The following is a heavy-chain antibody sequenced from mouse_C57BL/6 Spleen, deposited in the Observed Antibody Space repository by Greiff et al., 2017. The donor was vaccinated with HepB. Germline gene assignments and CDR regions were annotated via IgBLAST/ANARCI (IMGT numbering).Heavy chain of an antibody. V-gene: IGHV1-55*01. D-gene: IGHD2-3*01. Sequence: QVQLQQPGAELVKPGASVKMSCKASGYTFTSYWITWVKQRPGQGLEWIGDIYPGSGSTNYNEKFKSKATLTVDTSSSTAYMQLSSLTSEDSAVYYCATYDGYPYYFDYWGQGTTLTVSS. J-gene: IGHJ2*01. CDR2: IYPGSGST. CDR1: GYTFTSYW. CDR3: ATYDGYPYYFDY.